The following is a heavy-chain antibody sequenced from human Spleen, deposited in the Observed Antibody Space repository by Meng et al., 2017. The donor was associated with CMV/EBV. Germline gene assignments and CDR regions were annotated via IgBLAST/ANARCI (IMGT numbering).Heavy chain of an antibody. Sequence: ASVKVSCKTSGYPFISYGVIWVRRAPGQGLEWMGWISGYDGDTKYAQNLQGRVTMTTDTSTTTAYMELRSLRSDDTAVYYCARSITIYQIDYWGQGTLVTVSS. D-gene: IGHD3-9*01. V-gene: IGHV1-18*01. CDR3: ARSITIYQIDY. CDR1: GYPFISYG. J-gene: IGHJ4*02. CDR2: ISGYDGDT.